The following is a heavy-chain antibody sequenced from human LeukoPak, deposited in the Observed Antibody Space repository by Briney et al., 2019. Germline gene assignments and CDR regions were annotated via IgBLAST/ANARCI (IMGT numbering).Heavy chain of an antibody. CDR3: ARGPFGLYDYVWGSYRLRATQNDAFDI. CDR1: GYTFTSYG. D-gene: IGHD3-16*02. J-gene: IGHJ3*02. CDR2: ISAYNGNT. Sequence: GASVKVSCKASGYTFTSYGISWVRQAPGQGLEWMGWISAYNGNTNYAQKLQGRVTMTTDTSTSTAYMELSSLRSEDTAVYYCARGPFGLYDYVWGSYRLRATQNDAFDIWGQGTMVTVSS. V-gene: IGHV1-18*01.